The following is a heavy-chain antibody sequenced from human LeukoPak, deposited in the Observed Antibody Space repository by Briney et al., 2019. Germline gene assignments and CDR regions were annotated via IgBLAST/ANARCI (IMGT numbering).Heavy chain of an antibody. Sequence: GASVKVSCKASGYTFTGYYMHWVRQAPGQGLEWMGWINPNTGGTNYAQKFQGRVTMTRDTSITTAYMELSRLTSYDTTVFYCAIDRMTTITTAYYYGMDVWGQGTTVTVSS. CDR3: AIDRMTTITTAYYYGMDV. D-gene: IGHD4-11*01. CDR2: INPNTGGT. J-gene: IGHJ6*02. V-gene: IGHV1-2*02. CDR1: GYTFTGYY.